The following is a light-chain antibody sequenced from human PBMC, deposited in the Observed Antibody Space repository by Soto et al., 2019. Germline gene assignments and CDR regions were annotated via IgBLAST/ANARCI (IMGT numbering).Light chain of an antibody. V-gene: IGKV1-27*01. J-gene: IGKJ1*01. CDR1: QGIANY. CDR2: AAS. CDR3: QKYNSAPQT. Sequence: DIQMTQSPSSLSASVGDRVTITCRASQGIANYLAWYQQKPGKVPKLLIYAASTLQSGFPSRFSVSGSGTDFTLTISSLQPEDVATYYCQKYNSAPQTFGQGTKVEIK.